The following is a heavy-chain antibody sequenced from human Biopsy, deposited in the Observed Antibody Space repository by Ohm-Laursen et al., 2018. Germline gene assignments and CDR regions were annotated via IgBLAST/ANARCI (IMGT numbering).Heavy chain of an antibody. D-gene: IGHD3-3*01. CDR2: FYYSGST. CDR3: ARLSTLFGVADFTDD. J-gene: IGHJ4*02. V-gene: IGHV4-59*01. CDR1: GDSISIYY. Sequence: TLSLTCNVSGDSISIYYWSWIRQPPGKGLEWIGNFYYSGSTNYNPSLKSRITMSLDRSKSQVSLRMNSVTAADTAVYYCARLSTLFGVADFTDDWGQGTLVTVSS.